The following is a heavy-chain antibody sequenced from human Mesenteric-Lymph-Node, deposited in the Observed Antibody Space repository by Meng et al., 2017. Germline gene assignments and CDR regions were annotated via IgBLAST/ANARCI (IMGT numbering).Heavy chain of an antibody. Sequence: GSLRLSCTVSGGSISSYYWSWIRQPPGKGLEWIGYIYYSGSTNYNPSLKSRVTISVDTSKNQFSLKLSSVTAADTAVYYCARDSIQYYYDSSGYQLGYYYYYGMDVWGQGTMVTVSS. V-gene: IGHV4-59*01. CDR3: ARDSIQYYYDSSGYQLGYYYYYGMDV. J-gene: IGHJ6*02. CDR2: IYYSGST. D-gene: IGHD3-22*01. CDR1: GGSISSYY.